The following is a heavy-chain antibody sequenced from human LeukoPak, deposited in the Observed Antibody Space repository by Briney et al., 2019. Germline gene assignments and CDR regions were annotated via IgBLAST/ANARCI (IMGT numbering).Heavy chain of an antibody. D-gene: IGHD2-2*03. J-gene: IGHJ4*02. CDR1: GGSISSGSYH. CDR2: IYTSGST. V-gene: IGHV4-61*02. Sequence: SETLSLTCTVSGGSISSGSYHWSWIRQPAGKGLEWIGRIYTSGSTNYNPSLKSRVTISVDKSKNQFSLKLSSVTAADTAVYYCARYSGSGYGRFYFDYWGQGILVTVSS. CDR3: ARYSGSGYGRFYFDY.